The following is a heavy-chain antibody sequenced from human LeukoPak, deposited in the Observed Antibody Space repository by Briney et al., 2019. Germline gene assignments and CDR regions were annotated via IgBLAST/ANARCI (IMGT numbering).Heavy chain of an antibody. CDR1: GFMFNNYA. Sequence: GGSLRLSCAGSGFMFNNYAMNWVRQAPGKGLEWVSGISGPGGSTLYADSVKGRFTISRDNAKNSLYLQMSNLRAEDTAVYFCARGGGLDVWGQGATVTVSS. J-gene: IGHJ6*02. CDR3: ARGGGLDV. V-gene: IGHV3-23*01. D-gene: IGHD3-16*01. CDR2: ISGPGGST.